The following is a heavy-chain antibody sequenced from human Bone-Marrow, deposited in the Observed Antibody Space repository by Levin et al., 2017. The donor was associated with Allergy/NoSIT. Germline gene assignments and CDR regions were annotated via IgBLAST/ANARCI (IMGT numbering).Heavy chain of an antibody. D-gene: IGHD3-10*01. CDR3: ARTHYKTDFRGGFDY. V-gene: IGHV1-3*01. CDR2: INAGNGNT. J-gene: IGHJ4*02. CDR1: GYTFTSYA. Sequence: ASVKVSCKASGYTFTSYAMHWVRQAPGQRLEWMGWINAGNGNTKYSQKFQGRVTITRDTSASTAYMELSSLRSEDTAVYYCARTHYKTDFRGGFDYWRQGTLVTVSS.